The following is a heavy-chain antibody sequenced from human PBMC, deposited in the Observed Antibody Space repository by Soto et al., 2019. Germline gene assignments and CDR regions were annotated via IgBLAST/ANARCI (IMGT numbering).Heavy chain of an antibody. CDR1: GYTFTSYY. D-gene: IGHD5-18*01. CDR3: ARDTVTAMSPYYYYYGMDV. V-gene: IGHV1-69*13. J-gene: IGHJ6*02. CDR2: IIPIFGTA. Sequence: GASVKVSCKASGYTFTSYYMHWVRQAPGQGLEWMGGIIPIFGTANYAQKFQGRVTITADESTSTAYMELSSLRSEDTAVYYCARDTVTAMSPYYYYYGMDVWGQGTTVTVSS.